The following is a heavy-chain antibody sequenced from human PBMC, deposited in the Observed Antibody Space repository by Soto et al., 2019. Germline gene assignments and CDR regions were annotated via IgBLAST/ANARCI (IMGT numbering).Heavy chain of an antibody. D-gene: IGHD1-1*01. Sequence: DVQLVESGGGLIQPGESLRLSCAAFGLTVSGKKYVAWVRQAPGKGLEWVSALYDVDGTYYAESLKGRFTTSTDSSKTTVYLQMNDLRPDDTAVYYCATWHEREHAYDVWGQGTTVTVSS. V-gene: IGHV3-53*01. J-gene: IGHJ3*01. CDR1: GLTVSGKKY. CDR2: LYDVDGT. CDR3: ATWHEREHAYDV.